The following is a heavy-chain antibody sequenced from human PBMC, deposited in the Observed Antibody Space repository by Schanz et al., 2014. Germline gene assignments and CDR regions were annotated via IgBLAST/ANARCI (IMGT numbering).Heavy chain of an antibody. Sequence: QVQLVESGGGLVKPGGSLRLSCAASGFTFSDYYMSWIRQAPGKGLEWVSHISGSSIHKNYADSVKGRFSISRDNGETSVYLQINSLRVEDTAVYYCAKDQGSYGSGSYSYFDYWGQGTLATVSS. CDR3: AKDQGSYGSGSYSYFDY. J-gene: IGHJ4*02. CDR2: ISGSSIHK. V-gene: IGHV3-11*05. D-gene: IGHD3-10*01. CDR1: GFTFSDYY.